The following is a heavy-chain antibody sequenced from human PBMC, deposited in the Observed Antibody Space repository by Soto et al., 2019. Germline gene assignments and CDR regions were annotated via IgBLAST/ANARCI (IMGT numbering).Heavy chain of an antibody. CDR1: GDSCTSYG. CDR3: ARLWAVAGMGLGY. V-gene: IGHV5-51*01. J-gene: IGHJ4*02. CDR2: IYPGDSDT. D-gene: IGHD6-19*01. Sequence: GESLRVSCRVSGDSCTSYGIGWVRQMPGKGLEWMGIIYPGDSDTRYSPSFQGQVTISADKSISTAYLQWSSLKASDTAMYYCARLWAVAGMGLGYWGQGTLVTVSS.